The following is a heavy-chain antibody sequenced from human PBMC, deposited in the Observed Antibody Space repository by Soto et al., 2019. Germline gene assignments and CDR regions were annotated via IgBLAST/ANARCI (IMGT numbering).Heavy chain of an antibody. J-gene: IGHJ4*02. CDR1: GGIFTRYD. V-gene: IGHV1-69*13. Sequence: SVNGYCKGSGGIFTRYDIRWVRKTPGQGLEWMGAIIPIFGTANYAQKFQGRVTITADATTSTAYMELSSLRSEDTAMYYCAINEGRDVSTFDYWGQGTLVTVS. CDR2: IIPIFGTA. D-gene: IGHD3-10*02. CDR3: AINEGRDVSTFDY.